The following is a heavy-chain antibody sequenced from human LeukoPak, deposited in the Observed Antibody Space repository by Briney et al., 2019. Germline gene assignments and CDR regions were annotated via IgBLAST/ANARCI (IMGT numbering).Heavy chain of an antibody. CDR1: GFTFSSFS. D-gene: IGHD6-19*01. J-gene: IGHJ4*02. CDR3: ARHPTTLIAVAGTGDY. Sequence: PGGFLRLSCAASGFTFSSFSMNWVRQAPGKGLEWVSSISSSSSYIYYAGSVKGRFTISRDNAKNSLYLQMNSLRAEDTAVYYCARHPTTLIAVAGTGDYWGQGTLVTVSS. V-gene: IGHV3-21*01. CDR2: ISSSSSYI.